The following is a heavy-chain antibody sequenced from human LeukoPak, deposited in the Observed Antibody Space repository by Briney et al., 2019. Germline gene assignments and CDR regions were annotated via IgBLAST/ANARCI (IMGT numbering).Heavy chain of an antibody. CDR1: GGSISSSNW. J-gene: IGHJ6*03. CDR3: ARGSPSYYYYYMDV. CDR2: IYHSGST. Sequence: SGTLSLTCAVSGGSISSSNWWSWVRQPPGKGLEWIGEIYHSGSTNYNPSLKSRVTISVDTSKNQFSLKLSSVSAADTAVYYCARGSPSYYYYYMDVWGKGTTVTISS. V-gene: IGHV4-4*02.